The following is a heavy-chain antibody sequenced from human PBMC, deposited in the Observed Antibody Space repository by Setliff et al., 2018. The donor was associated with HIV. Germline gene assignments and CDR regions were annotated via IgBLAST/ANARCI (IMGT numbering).Heavy chain of an antibody. Sequence: PSETLSLTCAVSGGSFTDIGGSFTDYYWIWIRQPPGKGLEWIGEINHSGSTHYNPSLKSRFTISVDTSKNQFSLKLTSVTAADTAMYYCARHYGAVKSVVTVVVKYFPHWGQGTLVTVSS. CDR2: INHSGST. V-gene: IGHV4-34*01. J-gene: IGHJ1*01. CDR1: GGSFTDIGGSFTDYY. CDR3: ARHYGAVKSVVTVVVKYFPH. D-gene: IGHD2-21*02.